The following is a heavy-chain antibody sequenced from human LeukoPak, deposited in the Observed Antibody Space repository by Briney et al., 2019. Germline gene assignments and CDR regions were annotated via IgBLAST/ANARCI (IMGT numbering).Heavy chain of an antibody. CDR2: IGWNSASV. CDR3: AKDYGYSSSWYDY. J-gene: IGHJ4*02. D-gene: IGHD6-13*01. CDR1: GFTFDDYG. V-gene: IGHV3-9*01. Sequence: GGSLRLSCAASGFTFDDYGMHWVRQAPGKGLEWVSSIGWNSASVGYVDSVKGRFTISRDNAKNSLYLQMNSLRAEDTALYYCAKDYGYSSSWYDYWGQGTLVTVSS.